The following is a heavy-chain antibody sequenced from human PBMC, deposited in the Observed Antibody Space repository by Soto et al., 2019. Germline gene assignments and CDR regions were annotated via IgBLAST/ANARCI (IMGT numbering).Heavy chain of an antibody. CDR2: IYYSGST. CDR3: ARDRGCNYGNWFDP. D-gene: IGHD5-18*01. CDR1: GGSIGSGGYY. J-gene: IGHJ5*02. V-gene: IGHV4-31*03. Sequence: QVQLQESGPGLVKPSQTLSLTCTVSGGSIGSGGYYWSWIRQHPGKGLEWIGYIYYSGSTYYNPSLKSRVTISVDTSKNQFSLKLSSVTAADTAVYYCARDRGCNYGNWFDPWGQGTLVTVSS.